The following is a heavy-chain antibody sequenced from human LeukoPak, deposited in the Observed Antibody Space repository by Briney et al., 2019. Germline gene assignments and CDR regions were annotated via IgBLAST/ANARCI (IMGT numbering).Heavy chain of an antibody. D-gene: IGHD2-15*01. CDR3: ARGVGSAFDI. V-gene: IGHV1-18*01. Sequence: GASVKVSCKASGYTFTTSGVSWVRQAPGQGFEWMGWINANNDNTGYAQKFQGRVTMTTDTSTSTAYMELRSLRSDDTALYYCARGVGSAFDIWGQGTMVTVSS. CDR2: INANNDNT. J-gene: IGHJ3*02. CDR1: GYTFTTSG.